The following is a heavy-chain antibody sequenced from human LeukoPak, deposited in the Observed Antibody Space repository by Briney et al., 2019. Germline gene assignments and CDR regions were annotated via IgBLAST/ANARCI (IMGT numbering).Heavy chain of an antibody. CDR2: ISGGGVNT. D-gene: IGHD6-13*01. CDR3: AKDIRSSPRPFDY. CDR1: GFTFSTYP. J-gene: IGHJ4*02. V-gene: IGHV3-23*01. Sequence: TGVSLRLSCVASGFTFSTYPMSWVRQAAGKGLEWVSAISGGGVNTYYADSVKGRFSISRDESKNTLYLQINSLRAEDTAVYYCAKDIRSSPRPFDYWGQGTLVTVSS.